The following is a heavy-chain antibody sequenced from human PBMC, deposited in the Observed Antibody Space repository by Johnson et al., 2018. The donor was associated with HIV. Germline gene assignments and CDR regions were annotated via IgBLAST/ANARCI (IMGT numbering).Heavy chain of an antibody. J-gene: IGHJ3*02. CDR3: ARGWLFLDAFDI. CDR1: GFTVSSNY. Sequence: VQLVESGGGLVKPGGSLRLSCAASGFTVSSNYMSWVRQAPGKGLEWVSVIYSGGSTYYADSVKGRFTISRDNAKNSLYLQVNSLRAEDTAVYYCARGWLFLDAFDIWGQGTMVTVSS. V-gene: IGHV3-66*01. CDR2: IYSGGST. D-gene: IGHD3-9*01.